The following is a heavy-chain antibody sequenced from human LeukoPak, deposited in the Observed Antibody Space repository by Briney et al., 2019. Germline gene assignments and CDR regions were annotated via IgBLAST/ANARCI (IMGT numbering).Heavy chain of an antibody. D-gene: IGHD1-26*01. CDR2: IYHSGST. Sequence: SETLSLTCTVSGYSISSGYYWGWIRQPPGKGLEWIGSIYHSGSTYYNPSLKSRVTISVDTSKNQFSLKLSSVTAADTAVYYCARGGTYYGFDYWGQGALVTVSS. CDR1: GYSISSGYY. J-gene: IGHJ4*02. CDR3: ARGGTYYGFDY. V-gene: IGHV4-38-2*02.